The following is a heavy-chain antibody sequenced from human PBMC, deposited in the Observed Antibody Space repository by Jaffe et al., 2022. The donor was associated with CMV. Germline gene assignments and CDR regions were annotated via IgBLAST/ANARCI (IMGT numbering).Heavy chain of an antibody. J-gene: IGHJ4*02. D-gene: IGHD3-22*01. V-gene: IGHV3-66*01. Sequence: EVQLVESGGGLVQPGGSLRLSCAASGFTVSSNYMSWVRQAPGKGLEWVSVIYSGGSTYYADSVKGRFTISRDNSKNTLYLQMNSLRAEDTAVYYCASGKHNYYDSLDYWGQGTLVTVSS. CDR1: GFTVSSNY. CDR3: ASGKHNYYDSLDY. CDR2: IYSGGST.